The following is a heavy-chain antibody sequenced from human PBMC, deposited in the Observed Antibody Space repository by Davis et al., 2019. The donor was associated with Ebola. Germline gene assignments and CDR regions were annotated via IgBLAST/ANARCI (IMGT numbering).Heavy chain of an antibody. CDR1: GYTFTSYG. D-gene: IGHD3-16*01. CDR3: ATAVGYVDGMDV. V-gene: IGHV1-18*01. Sequence: AASVKVSCKASGYTFTSYGISWVRQAPGQGLEWMGLISAYNGNTNYAQKLQGRVTMTEDTSTDTAYMVLSSLRSEDTTVYYCATAVGYVDGMDVWGQGTTVTVSS. J-gene: IGHJ6*02. CDR2: ISAYNGNT.